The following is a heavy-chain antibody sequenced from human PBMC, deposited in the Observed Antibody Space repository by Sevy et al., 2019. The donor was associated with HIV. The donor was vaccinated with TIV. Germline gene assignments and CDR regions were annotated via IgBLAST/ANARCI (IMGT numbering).Heavy chain of an antibody. Sequence: GGSLRLSCAASGFTFDDYAMHWVRQAPGKGLEWVSGISWNSGSIGYADSVKGRFTISRDNAKNSLYLQMNSLRGEDKALYYCAKGWFGELELYYFDYWGRGTLVTVSS. V-gene: IGHV3-9*01. D-gene: IGHD3-10*01. CDR1: GFTFDDYA. CDR3: AKGWFGELELYYFDY. J-gene: IGHJ4*02. CDR2: ISWNSGSI.